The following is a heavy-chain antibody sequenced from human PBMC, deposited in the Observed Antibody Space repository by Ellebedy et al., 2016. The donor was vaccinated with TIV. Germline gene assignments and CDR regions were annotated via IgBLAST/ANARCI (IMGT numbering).Heavy chain of an antibody. J-gene: IGHJ4*02. CDR2: ISVYNGYT. CDR3: ARDQASIVATAGFDY. V-gene: IGHV1-18*04. CDR1: GYAFTNYG. D-gene: IGHD2-21*01. Sequence: AASVKVSCKASGYAFTNYGLSWVRQAPGQGLEWMGWISVYNGYTNYVQKLHDRVTITADTSTSTAYMELRSLRSDDTAMYYCARDQASIVATAGFDYWGQGSLVTVSS.